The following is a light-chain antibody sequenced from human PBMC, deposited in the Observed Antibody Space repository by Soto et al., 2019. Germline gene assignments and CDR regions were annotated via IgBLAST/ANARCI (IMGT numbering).Light chain of an antibody. CDR3: SSYTSSSTHYV. J-gene: IGLJ1*01. Sequence: QSVLTQPASVSGPPGQSITISCTGTSSDVGGYNYVSWYQQHPGKAPKLMIYDVSNRPSGVSNRFSGSKSGNTASLTISGLQAEDEADYYCSSYTSSSTHYVLETGTKVTVL. CDR1: SSDVGGYNY. V-gene: IGLV2-14*01. CDR2: DVS.